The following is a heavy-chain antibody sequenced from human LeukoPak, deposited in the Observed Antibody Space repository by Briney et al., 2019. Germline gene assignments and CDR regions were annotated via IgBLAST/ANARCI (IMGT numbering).Heavy chain of an antibody. CDR2: ISSSSSYI. D-gene: IGHD3-22*01. CDR1: GFTFSSYS. J-gene: IGHJ3*02. CDR3: ARVIGYYDSSGYYYEDAFDI. V-gene: IGHV3-21*01. Sequence: GGSLRLSCAASGFTFSSYSMTWVRQAPGKGLEWVSSISSSSSYIYYADSVKGRFTISRDNAKNSLYLQMNSLRAEDTAVYYCARVIGYYDSSGYYYEDAFDIWGQGTMVTVSS.